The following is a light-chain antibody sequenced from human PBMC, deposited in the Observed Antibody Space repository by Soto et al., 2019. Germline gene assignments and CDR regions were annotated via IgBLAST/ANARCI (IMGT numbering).Light chain of an antibody. J-gene: IGKJ1*01. CDR2: DAS. CDR1: QSVSRY. Sequence: EIVLTQSPATLSLSPGERATLSCRASQSVSRYLGWYQQKPGQAPRLLIYDASNRATGIPARFSGSGSGTDFTLTISRLEPEDFAVYYCQQYGSSPVTFGQGAKVDIK. CDR3: QQYGSSPVT. V-gene: IGKV3-20*01.